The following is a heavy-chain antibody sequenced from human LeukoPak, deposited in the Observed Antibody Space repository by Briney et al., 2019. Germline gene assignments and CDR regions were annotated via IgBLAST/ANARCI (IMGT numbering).Heavy chain of an antibody. V-gene: IGHV4-34*01. CDR2: INHSGST. D-gene: IGHD3-22*01. CDR1: GGSFSGYY. Sequence: SETLSLTCAVYGGSFSGYYCSWISQPPGKGLEWNGEINHSGSTNYNPSLKSRVTISVDTSKNQFSLKLSSVTAADTAVYYCARHEYYYDSSGFLSYFDYWGQGTLVTVSS. CDR3: ARHEYYYDSSGFLSYFDY. J-gene: IGHJ4*02.